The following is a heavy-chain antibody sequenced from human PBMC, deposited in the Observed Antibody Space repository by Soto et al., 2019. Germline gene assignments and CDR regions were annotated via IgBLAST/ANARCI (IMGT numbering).Heavy chain of an antibody. J-gene: IGHJ2*01. V-gene: IGHV3-13*01. CDR2: IGTGGDT. CDR3: AREGSDSRISRGWSFDL. CDR1: GSTFSTYD. Sequence: EVQLVESGGGLVQPGGSLRLSCAASGSTFSTYDMHWVRQATGRGLEWVSAIGTGGDTYYPGSVKGRFTTSRENAKNYLYLQMNSLRAEDKAVYYCAREGSDSRISRGWSFDLWGRGTPVTGSS. D-gene: IGHD6-25*01.